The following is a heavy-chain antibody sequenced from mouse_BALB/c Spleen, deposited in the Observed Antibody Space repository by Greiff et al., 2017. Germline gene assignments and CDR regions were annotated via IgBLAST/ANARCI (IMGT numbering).Heavy chain of an antibody. J-gene: IGHJ2*01. V-gene: IGHV5-17*02. CDR1: GFTFSSFG. CDR2: ISSGSSTI. Sequence: EVKLVESGGGLVQPGGSRKLSCAASGFTFSSFGMHWVRQAPEKGLEWVAYISSGSSTIYYADTVKGRFTISRDNPKNTLFLQMTSLRSEDTAMYYCPRGRYFDYWGQGTTLTVSS. CDR3: PRGRYFDY.